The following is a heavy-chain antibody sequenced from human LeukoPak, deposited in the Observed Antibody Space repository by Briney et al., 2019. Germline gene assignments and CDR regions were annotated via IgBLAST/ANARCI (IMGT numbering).Heavy chain of an antibody. J-gene: IGHJ4*02. V-gene: IGHV4-34*01. CDR2: INHSGST. CDR3: ARGYRGIQYPLGY. CDR1: GGSFSGYY. Sequence: PSETLSLTCAVYGGSFSGYYWSWIRQPPGKGLEWIGEINHSGSTNYNPSLKSRVTISVDTSKNQFSLKLSSVTAADTAVYYCARGYRGIQYPLGYWGQGTLVTVSS. D-gene: IGHD5-18*01.